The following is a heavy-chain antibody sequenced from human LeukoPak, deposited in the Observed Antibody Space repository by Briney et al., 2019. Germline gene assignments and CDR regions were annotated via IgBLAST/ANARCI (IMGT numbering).Heavy chain of an antibody. CDR3: ARDRQNKAYGSGSYFIWFDP. J-gene: IGHJ5*02. V-gene: IGHV3-48*04. Sequence: PGGSLRLSCAASGFTFSSYSMNWVRQAPGKGLEWVSYISSSGSTIYYADSVKGRFTISRDNAKNSLYLQMNSLRAEDTAVYYCARDRQNKAYGSGSYFIWFDPWGQGTLVTVSS. CDR1: GFTFSSYS. CDR2: ISSSGSTI. D-gene: IGHD3-10*01.